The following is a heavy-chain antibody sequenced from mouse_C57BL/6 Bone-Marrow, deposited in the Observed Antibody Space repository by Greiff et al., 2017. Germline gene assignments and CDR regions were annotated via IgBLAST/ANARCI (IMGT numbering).Heavy chain of an antibody. CDR1: GYAFTNYL. J-gene: IGHJ1*03. CDR2: INPGSGGT. Sequence: VQLQQPGAELVRPGTSVKVSCKASGYAFTNYLIEWVKQRPGQGLEWIGVINPGSGGTNYNEKFKGKATLTADKSSSTAYMQLSSLTSEDSAVYFCARWVYYYGSRYFDVWGTGTTVTVSS. V-gene: IGHV1-54*01. D-gene: IGHD1-1*01. CDR3: ARWVYYYGSRYFDV.